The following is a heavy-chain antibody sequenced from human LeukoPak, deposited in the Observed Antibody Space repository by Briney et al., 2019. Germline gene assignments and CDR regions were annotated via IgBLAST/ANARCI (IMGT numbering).Heavy chain of an antibody. Sequence: GGSLRLSCAASGFTFSNYGMHWVRQAPGKGLEWVAFIRYDGSIKYYADSVKGRFTISRDNAKNSLYLQMNSLRAEDTAVYYCARGVRTYCSSTSCYAGGFDYWGQGTLVTVSS. CDR3: ARGVRTYCSSTSCYAGGFDY. CDR1: GFTFSNYG. J-gene: IGHJ4*02. D-gene: IGHD2-2*01. V-gene: IGHV3-30*02. CDR2: IRYDGSIK.